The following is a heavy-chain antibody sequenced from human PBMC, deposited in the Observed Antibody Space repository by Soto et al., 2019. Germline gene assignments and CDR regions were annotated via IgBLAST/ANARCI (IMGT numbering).Heavy chain of an antibody. J-gene: IGHJ4*02. Sequence: GGSLRLSCAASGFTYSSYAMSWVRQAPGKGLEWVSAISGSGGSTYYADSVKGRFTISRDNSKNTLYLQMNSLRAEDTAVYYCAKREVYSYGFDYWGQGTLVTVSS. D-gene: IGHD5-18*01. V-gene: IGHV3-23*01. CDR1: GFTYSSYA. CDR3: AKREVYSYGFDY. CDR2: ISGSGGST.